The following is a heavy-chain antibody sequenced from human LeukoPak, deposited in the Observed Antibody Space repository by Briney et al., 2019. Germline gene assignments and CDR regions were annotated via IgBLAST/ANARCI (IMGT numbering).Heavy chain of an antibody. J-gene: IGHJ5*02. CDR3: AKVSFGPTIGRGWFDP. V-gene: IGHV3-23*01. CDR2: ISGSGGST. CDR1: GFTFSSYA. Sequence: GGSLRLSCAASGFTFSSYAMNWVRQAPGKGLEWVSAISGSGGSTYYADSVKGRFTISRDNSKNTLYLQMKSLRDEDTAVYYCAKVSFGPTIGRGWFDPWGQGTLGTVSS. D-gene: IGHD1-26*01.